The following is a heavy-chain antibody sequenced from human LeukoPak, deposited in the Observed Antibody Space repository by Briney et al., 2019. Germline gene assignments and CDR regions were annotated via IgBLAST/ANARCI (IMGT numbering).Heavy chain of an antibody. CDR2: ISYDGSNK. J-gene: IGHJ4*02. Sequence: GRSLRLSCAASGFTFSSYSMHWVRQSPGKGLEWVAVISYDGSNKYYADSVKGRFTISRDNSKNTLYLQMNSLRAEDTAVYYCARDGALDYWGQGTLVTVSS. D-gene: IGHD3-16*01. CDR3: ARDGALDY. CDR1: GFTFSSYS. V-gene: IGHV3-30-3*01.